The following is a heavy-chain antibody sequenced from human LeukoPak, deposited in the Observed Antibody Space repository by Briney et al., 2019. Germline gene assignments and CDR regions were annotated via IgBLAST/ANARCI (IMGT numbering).Heavy chain of an antibody. Sequence: GGSLRLSCAASGFTFDDYGMSWVRQAPGKGLEWVSSISSSSSYIYYADSVKGRFTISRDNAKNSLYLQMNSLRAEDTAVYYCAREGTYYYGSGSSDWGQGTLVTVSS. CDR1: GFTFDDYG. CDR3: AREGTYYYGSGSSD. CDR2: ISSSSSYI. D-gene: IGHD3-10*01. V-gene: IGHV3-21*01. J-gene: IGHJ4*02.